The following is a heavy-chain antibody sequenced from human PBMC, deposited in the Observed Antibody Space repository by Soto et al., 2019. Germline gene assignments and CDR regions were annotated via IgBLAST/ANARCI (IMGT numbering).Heavy chain of an antibody. CDR1: GGSFSGYY. CDR3: AIDGKVSGSATHWFDP. D-gene: IGHD1-26*01. Sequence: SETLSLTCAVYGGSFSGYYWSWIRQPPGKGLEWIGEINHSGSTNYNPSLKSRVTISVDTSKNQFSLKMSAVTAADTAVYYCAIDGKVSGSATHWFDPWGQGTLVTVSS. J-gene: IGHJ5*02. V-gene: IGHV4-34*01. CDR2: INHSGST.